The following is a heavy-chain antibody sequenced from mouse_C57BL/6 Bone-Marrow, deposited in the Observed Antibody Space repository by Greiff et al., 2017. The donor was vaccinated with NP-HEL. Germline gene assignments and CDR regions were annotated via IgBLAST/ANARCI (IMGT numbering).Heavy chain of an antibody. CDR3: TTRLYYGYDEWFAY. Sequence: DVQLQESGAELVRPGASVKLSCTASGFNIKDYYMHWVKQRPEQGLEWIGRIDPEDGDTEYAPKFQGKATMTADTSSNTAYLQLSSLTSEDTAVYYCTTRLYYGYDEWFAYWGQGTLVTVSA. V-gene: IGHV14-1*01. D-gene: IGHD2-2*01. CDR1: GFNIKDYY. J-gene: IGHJ3*01. CDR2: IDPEDGDT.